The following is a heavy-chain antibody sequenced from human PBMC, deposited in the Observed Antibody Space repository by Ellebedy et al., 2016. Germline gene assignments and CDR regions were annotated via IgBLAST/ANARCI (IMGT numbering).Heavy chain of an antibody. CDR2: ISGSGDNT. CDR1: GFTFSSYA. Sequence: GESLKISCAASGFTFSSYAMSWVRQAPGKGLEWVSAISGSGDNTVYRDSVKGRFTISRDSSKSTLYLQMNSLRAEDTAVYYCAKEVAAAAKGHWFDPWGQGTLVTVSS. CDR3: AKEVAAAAKGHWFDP. J-gene: IGHJ5*02. V-gene: IGHV3-23*01. D-gene: IGHD6-13*01.